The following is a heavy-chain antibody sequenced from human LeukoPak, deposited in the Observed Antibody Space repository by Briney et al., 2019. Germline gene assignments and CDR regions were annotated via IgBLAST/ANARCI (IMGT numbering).Heavy chain of an antibody. D-gene: IGHD3-22*01. CDR3: ARSDSSGYYYDY. Sequence: SETLSLNCAVYGGSFSGYYWSWIRQPPGKGLEWIGEINYSGSTNYNPSLKSRVTISVDTSKNQFSLKLSSVTAADTAVYYCARSDSSGYYYDYWGQGTLVTVSS. V-gene: IGHV4-34*01. CDR1: GGSFSGYY. CDR2: INYSGST. J-gene: IGHJ4*02.